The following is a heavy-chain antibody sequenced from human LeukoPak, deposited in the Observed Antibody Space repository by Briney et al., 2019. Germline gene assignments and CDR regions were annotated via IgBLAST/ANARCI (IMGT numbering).Heavy chain of an antibody. CDR1: GFPFRSYS. J-gene: IGHJ3*01. CDR3: ARDLQTGLAFDA. V-gene: IGHV3-21*05. CDR2: ISPTSSDI. D-gene: IGHD7-27*01. Sequence: GGSLRLSCAASGFPFRSYSVNWVRQAPGKGLEWVSYISPTSSDIYYADSVKGRFTMSRDNAKNSLYLQMNSLRAEDTAVYFCARDLQTGLAFDAWGQGTVVAVSS.